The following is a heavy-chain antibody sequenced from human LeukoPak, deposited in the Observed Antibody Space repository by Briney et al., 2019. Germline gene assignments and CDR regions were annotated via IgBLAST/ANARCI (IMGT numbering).Heavy chain of an antibody. CDR2: IIPILGIA. Sequence: SVKVSCKASGGTFSSYAISWVRQAPGQGLEWMGRIIPILGIANYAQKFQGRVTITADKSTSTAYMELSSLRSEDTAVYYCARDRYSSSYDYWGQETLVTVSS. CDR3: ARDRYSSSYDY. D-gene: IGHD6-13*01. V-gene: IGHV1-69*04. CDR1: GGTFSSYA. J-gene: IGHJ4*02.